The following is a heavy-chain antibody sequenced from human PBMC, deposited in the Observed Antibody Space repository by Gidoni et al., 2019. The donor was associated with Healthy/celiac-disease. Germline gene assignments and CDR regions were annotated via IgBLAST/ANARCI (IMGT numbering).Heavy chain of an antibody. J-gene: IGHJ4*02. V-gene: IGHV3-30-3*01. CDR1: GFTFRSYA. D-gene: IGHD3-22*01. Sequence: QVQLLESGGGVVQPGRSLRLSCAASGFTFRSYAMHWVRPAPGKGLEGVAVISYNGSNKYYADFVKGRFTISRDNSKNTLYLQMNSLRAEDTAVYYCARSGDDSSGYYGDYWGQGILVTVSS. CDR3: ARSGDDSSGYYGDY. CDR2: ISYNGSNK.